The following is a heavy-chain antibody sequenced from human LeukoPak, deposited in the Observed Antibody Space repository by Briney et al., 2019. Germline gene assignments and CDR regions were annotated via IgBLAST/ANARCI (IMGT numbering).Heavy chain of an antibody. J-gene: IGHJ4*02. CDR3: VRDLILVDTPGDDFDY. D-gene: IGHD4-23*01. CDR1: GFTFSDYY. CDR2: ISSSGSTI. V-gene: IGHV3-11*04. Sequence: PGGSLRLSCAASGFTFSDYYMSWIRQAPGKGLEWVSYISSSGSTIYYADSVKGRFTISRDNAKNTVSLQMNSLRAEDTAVYYCVRDLILVDTPGDDFDYWGQGALVTVSS.